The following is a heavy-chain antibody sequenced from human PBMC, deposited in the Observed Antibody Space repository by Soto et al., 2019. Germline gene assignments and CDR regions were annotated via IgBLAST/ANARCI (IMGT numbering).Heavy chain of an antibody. CDR1: GCSMSCYY. J-gene: IGHJ5*02. D-gene: IGHD3-22*01. CDR2: IYYSGST. Sequence: XDTLFLPGAVSGCSMSCYYWSWIREPPGKGLEWIGYIYYSGSTNYNPSLKSRVTISVGTSKNQFSLKLSSVTDADTAVYYCASTLDSGGYYSWFGPWGQGALFTVSS. V-gene: IGHV4-59*07. CDR3: ASTLDSGGYYSWFGP.